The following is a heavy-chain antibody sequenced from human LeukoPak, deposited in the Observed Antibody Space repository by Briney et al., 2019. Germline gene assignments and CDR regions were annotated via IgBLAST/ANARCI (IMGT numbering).Heavy chain of an antibody. CDR1: GGSISSYY. J-gene: IGHJ4*02. CDR2: IYTSGRT. Sequence: SETLSLTCTVSGGSISSYYWSWIRQPPGKGLEWIGYIYTSGRTNYNPSLKSRVTISVDTSKNQFSLKLSSVTAADTAVYYCASTEPYCSSTSCYTFDYWGQGTLVTVSS. D-gene: IGHD2-2*02. V-gene: IGHV4-4*09. CDR3: ASTEPYCSSTSCYTFDY.